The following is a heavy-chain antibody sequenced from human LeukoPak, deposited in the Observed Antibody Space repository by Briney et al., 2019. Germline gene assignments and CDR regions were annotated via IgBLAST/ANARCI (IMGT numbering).Heavy chain of an antibody. CDR2: ISGNNDNP. CDR3: ARDGTSTDDY. CDR1: GYTFSNFG. V-gene: IGHV1-18*01. J-gene: IGHJ4*02. Sequence: ASVRASCKTSGYTFSNFGINWVRQAPGQGLEWMGWISGNNDNPNYGQKFQGRLTVTTDTSTSTAYMELRNLRFDDTAVYYCARDGTSTDDYWGQGTLVTVSS. D-gene: IGHD1-26*01.